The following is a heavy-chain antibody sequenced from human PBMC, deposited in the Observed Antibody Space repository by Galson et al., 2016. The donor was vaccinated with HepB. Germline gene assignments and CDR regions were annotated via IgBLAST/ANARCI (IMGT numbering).Heavy chain of an antibody. Sequence: SLRLSCAASGFTFSGYYMSWIRQAPGQGLEWVSAISSTSHSTYYADSVKGPFTISRDNAKNTPLLQMDSLKIEDTAVYYCAKGWSGPDSWGQGTLVTVSS. CDR3: AKGWSGPDS. D-gene: IGHD3-3*01. CDR2: ISSTSHST. CDR1: GFTFSGYY. V-gene: IGHV3-23*01. J-gene: IGHJ4*02.